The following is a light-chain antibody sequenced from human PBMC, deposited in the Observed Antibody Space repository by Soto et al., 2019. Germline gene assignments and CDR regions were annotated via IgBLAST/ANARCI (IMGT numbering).Light chain of an antibody. CDR3: QQRINWPLT. Sequence: EIVLTQSPATLSLSPGERDTISCRASQSISSHLAWYQQKPGQAPRLLIYGASNRATGIPARFSGSGSGTDLTLTISSQESDDFAVYYCQQRINWPLTFGGGTKVEIK. CDR2: GAS. J-gene: IGKJ4*01. CDR1: QSISSH. V-gene: IGKV3-11*01.